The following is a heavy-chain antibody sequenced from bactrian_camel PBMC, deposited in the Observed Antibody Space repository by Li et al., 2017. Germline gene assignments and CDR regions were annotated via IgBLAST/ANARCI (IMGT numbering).Heavy chain of an antibody. CDR2: IYGGGGYGGGGST. Sequence: VQLVESGGGLVQAGGSLRLSCAASGFLFGSYGMRWVRQAPGKGLEWLSTIYGGGGYGGGGSTDYAVSVKGRFTISRDDAKNTVYLQLDSLKTDDMATYYCASGAPGGTGWGCFGYWGQGTQVTVS. J-gene: IGHJ6*01. CDR3: ASGAPGGTGWGCFGY. CDR1: GFLFGSYG. V-gene: IGHV3S40*01. D-gene: IGHD5*01.